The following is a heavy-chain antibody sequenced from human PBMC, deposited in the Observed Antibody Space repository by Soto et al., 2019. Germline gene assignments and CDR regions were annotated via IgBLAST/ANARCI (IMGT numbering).Heavy chain of an antibody. J-gene: IGHJ4*02. CDR3: ARDADGFDY. Sequence: QVQLVESGGGVVQPGRSLRLSCAASGFTFSSYGMHWFRQAPGKGLEWVAVIWYDGSNKYYADSVKGRFTISRDNSKNTLYLQMNSLRAEDTAVYYCARDADGFDYWGQGTLVTVSS. V-gene: IGHV3-33*01. CDR2: IWYDGSNK. CDR1: GFTFSSYG.